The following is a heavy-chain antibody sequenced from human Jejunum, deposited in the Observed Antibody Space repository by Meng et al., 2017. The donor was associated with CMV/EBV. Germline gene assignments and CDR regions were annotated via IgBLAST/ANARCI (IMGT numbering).Heavy chain of an antibody. Sequence: SYPMSWVRQAPGKGLAWVSIISSGSTITNYADSAKGRFTISRDNSKNTLYLQMNSLRAEDTAVYYCAKDISFRRLLSGYYYGMDAWGQGTTVTVSS. V-gene: IGHV3-23*03. J-gene: IGHJ6*02. CDR2: ISSGSTIT. D-gene: IGHD6-25*01. CDR1: SYP. CDR3: AKDISFRRLLSGYYYGMDA.